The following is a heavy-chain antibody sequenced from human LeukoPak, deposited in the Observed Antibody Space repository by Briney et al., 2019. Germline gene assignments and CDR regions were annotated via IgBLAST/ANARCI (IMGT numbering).Heavy chain of an antibody. CDR2: VYYSGYT. V-gene: IGHV4-39*01. CDR3: ARQPGGYYYYYYMDV. J-gene: IGHJ6*03. Sequence: SETLSLTCTVSGGSISSSSYYWGWIRQPPGKGLEWIGSVYYSGYTYYNPSLKSRVTISVDTPNDQFSLKLSSVTAADTAVYYCARQPGGYYYYYYMDVWGKGTTVTISS. D-gene: IGHD3-10*01. CDR1: GGSISSSSYY.